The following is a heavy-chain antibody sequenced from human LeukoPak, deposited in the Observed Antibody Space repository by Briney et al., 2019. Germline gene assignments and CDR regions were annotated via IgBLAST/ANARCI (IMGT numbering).Heavy chain of an antibody. CDR1: GYTFTSYD. D-gene: IGHD3-3*01. CDR2: MNPNSGNT. J-gene: IGHJ3*02. CDR3: ARGGRITIFGVVTNGAFDI. V-gene: IGHV1-8*03. Sequence: ASVKVSCKASGYTFTSYDINWVRQATGQGLEWMGWMNPNSGNTGYAQKFQGRVTITRNTSISTAYMELSSLRSEDTAVYYCARGGRITIFGVVTNGAFDIWGQGTMVTVSS.